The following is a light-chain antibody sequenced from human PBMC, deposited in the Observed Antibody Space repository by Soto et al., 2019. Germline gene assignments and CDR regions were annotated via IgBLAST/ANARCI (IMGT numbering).Light chain of an antibody. CDR2: GTS. J-gene: IGKJ1*01. CDR1: QSVSSN. Sequence: EIVMTQSPATLSVSPGERATLSCRASQSVSSNLAWYQQKPGQAPGLLIYGTSTRATGVPARFSGSGSGTEFTLTLSSLQSEDFAVYYCQQYNNWPRTFGQGTKVDIK. CDR3: QQYNNWPRT. V-gene: IGKV3-15*01.